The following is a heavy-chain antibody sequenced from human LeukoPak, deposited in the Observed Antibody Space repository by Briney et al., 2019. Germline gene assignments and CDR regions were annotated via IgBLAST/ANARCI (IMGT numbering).Heavy chain of an antibody. V-gene: IGHV5-51*01. Sequence: GESLKISCKGSGYRFTAYWIGWVRQTPGKGLEWMGIIYPGDSDTRYNPSFQGQVTISADESISTAYLQWSSLKASDTAIYYCARSSGTYEYYFDYWGQGTLVTVSS. CDR1: GYRFTAYW. J-gene: IGHJ4*02. CDR2: IYPGDSDT. D-gene: IGHD2-15*01. CDR3: ARSSGTYEYYFDY.